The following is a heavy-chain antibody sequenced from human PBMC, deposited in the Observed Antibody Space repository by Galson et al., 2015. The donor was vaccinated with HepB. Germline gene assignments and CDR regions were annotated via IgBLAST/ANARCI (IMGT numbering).Heavy chain of an antibody. CDR1: GFAFSSFG. D-gene: IGHD1-20*01. CDR2: IRYDDSNK. CDR3: AKDITGAFAN. J-gene: IGHJ4*02. Sequence: SLRLSCAASGFAFSSFGMHWVRQAQGKGPEWVAFIRYDDSNKYYADSVKGRFTISRDNSKNTLYLQMNSLRAEETAVYYCAKDITGAFANWGQGTLVTVSS. V-gene: IGHV3-30*02.